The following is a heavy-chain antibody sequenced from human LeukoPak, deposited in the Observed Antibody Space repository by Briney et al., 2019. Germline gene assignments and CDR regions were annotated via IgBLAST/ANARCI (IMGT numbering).Heavy chain of an antibody. CDR3: ARDAPGSSYFDY. Sequence: SQTLSLTCAISGESVSSNSGVWNWIRQSPSRGLEWLGRTYYRSQWYNHYAVSVKSRITINPDTSKNQFSLQLNSVSPEDTAVYYCARDAPGSSYFDYWGQGTLVTVSS. D-gene: IGHD1-26*01. CDR1: GESVSSNSGV. V-gene: IGHV6-1*01. J-gene: IGHJ4*02. CDR2: TYYRSQWYN.